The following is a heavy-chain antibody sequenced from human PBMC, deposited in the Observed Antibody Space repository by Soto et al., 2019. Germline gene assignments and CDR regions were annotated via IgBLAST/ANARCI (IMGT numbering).Heavy chain of an antibody. J-gene: IGHJ4*02. CDR3: AREWTPWASQQMVPYDY. CDR2: IIPIFGTA. CDR1: GGTFSSYA. Sequence: ASVKVSCKASGGTFSSYAISWVRQAPGQGLEWMGGIIPIFGTANYAQKFQGRVTITADKSTSTAYMELSSLRSEDTAVYYCAREWTPWASQQMVPYDYWGQGTLVTV. D-gene: IGHD2-8*01. V-gene: IGHV1-69*06.